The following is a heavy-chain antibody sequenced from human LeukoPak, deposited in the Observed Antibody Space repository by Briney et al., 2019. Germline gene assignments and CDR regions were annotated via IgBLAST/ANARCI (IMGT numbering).Heavy chain of an antibody. Sequence: KPGGPLRLSCAASGFTFSSYSMSWVRQAPGKGLEWVSSISSSSSYIYYADSVKGRFTISRDNAKNSLYLQMTSLRAEDTAAYYCAKDLAREHSSSWFSWFDPWGQGTLVTVSS. CDR1: GFTFSSYS. J-gene: IGHJ5*02. CDR3: AKDLAREHSSSWFSWFDP. CDR2: ISSSSSYI. D-gene: IGHD6-13*01. V-gene: IGHV3-21*04.